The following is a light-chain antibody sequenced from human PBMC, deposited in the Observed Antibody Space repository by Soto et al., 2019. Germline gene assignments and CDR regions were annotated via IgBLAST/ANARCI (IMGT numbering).Light chain of an antibody. CDR2: GSS. V-gene: IGLV1-40*01. CDR1: NSNIGAVYD. Sequence: QSVLTQPPSVSGSPGQSVTISCTGINSNIGAVYDVHWYQQLPGTAPKLLIYGSSNRPSGVPDRFSGSKSGTSASLTITGLQAEDEADYYCQSYGDSLSGYVFGTGTKVTVL. J-gene: IGLJ1*01. CDR3: QSYGDSLSGYV.